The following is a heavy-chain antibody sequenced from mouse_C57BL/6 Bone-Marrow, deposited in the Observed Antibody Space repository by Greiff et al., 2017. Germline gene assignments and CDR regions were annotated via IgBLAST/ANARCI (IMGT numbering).Heavy chain of an antibody. CDR2: ISSGGSYT. J-gene: IGHJ3*01. D-gene: IGHD4-1*01. CDR3: ARLGLY. V-gene: IGHV5-6*01. Sequence: EVKLVESGGDLVKPGGSLKLSCAASGFTFSSYGMSWVRQTPDKRLEWVATISSGGSYTYYPDSVKGRFTISRDNAKNTLDLQMGSLKAEDTAMYYCARLGLYWGQGTLVTVSA. CDR1: GFTFSSYG.